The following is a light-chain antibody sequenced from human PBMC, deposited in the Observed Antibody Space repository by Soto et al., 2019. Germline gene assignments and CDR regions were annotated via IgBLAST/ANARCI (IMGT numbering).Light chain of an antibody. CDR3: QESYSTPLWT. V-gene: IGKV1-39*01. Sequence: DIQMTQSPSSLSASVGDRVTITCRSSQSISRYLHWYQHKPWKAPKLLIYAASSLQSGVPSRFSGSGSGTDFTLTISSLQPEDFATYYGQESYSTPLWTFGQGTKVDIK. J-gene: IGKJ1*01. CDR1: QSISRY. CDR2: AAS.